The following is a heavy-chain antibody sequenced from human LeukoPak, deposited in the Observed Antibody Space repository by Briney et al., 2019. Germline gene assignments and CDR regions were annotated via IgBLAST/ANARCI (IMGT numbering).Heavy chain of an antibody. V-gene: IGHV4-30-4*02. CDR2: IYYSEST. J-gene: IGHJ4*02. CDR1: GGSISSGDYY. D-gene: IGHD3-22*01. Sequence: SETLSLTCTVSGGSISSGDYYWSWIRQPPGKGLEWIGYIYYSESTYYNPSLKSRVTISVDTSKNQFSLKLSSVTAADTAVYYCARVHYDSSGYYPLLDYWGQGTLVTVSS. CDR3: ARVHYDSSGYYPLLDY.